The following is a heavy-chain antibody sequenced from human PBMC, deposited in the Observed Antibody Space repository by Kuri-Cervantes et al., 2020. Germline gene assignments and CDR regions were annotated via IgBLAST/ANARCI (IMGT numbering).Heavy chain of an antibody. J-gene: IGHJ4*02. V-gene: IGHV3-11*04. CDR2: ISSSGSTI. Sequence: GESLKISCAASGFTFSDYYMSWIRQAPGKGLEWVSYISSSGSTIYYADPVKGRFTISRDNAKNSLYLQMNSLRAEDTAVYYCARGYYDILTGLPPHFDYWGQGTLVTVSS. D-gene: IGHD3-9*01. CDR3: ARGYYDILTGLPPHFDY. CDR1: GFTFSDYY.